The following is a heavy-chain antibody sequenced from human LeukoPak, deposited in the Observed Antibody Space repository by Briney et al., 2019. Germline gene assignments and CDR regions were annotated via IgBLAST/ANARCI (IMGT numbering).Heavy chain of an antibody. Sequence: GESLKISCKASGYNFTSYWIAWVRQLPGKGLEWMGIFYPDDSETRYSPSFQGQVTISADKSTNAAYLQWTSLKASDTAMYYCANSVAVAGTALDYWGQGTLVTVSS. CDR3: ANSVAVAGTALDY. V-gene: IGHV5-51*01. J-gene: IGHJ4*02. CDR1: GYNFTSYW. D-gene: IGHD6-19*01. CDR2: FYPDDSET.